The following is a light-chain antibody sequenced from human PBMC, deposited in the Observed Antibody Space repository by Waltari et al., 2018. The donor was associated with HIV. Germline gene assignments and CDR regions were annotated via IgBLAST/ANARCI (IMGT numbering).Light chain of an antibody. CDR1: TGAVTIGNY. Sequence: QPVVTQEPSLTVSPGGTVTLTCASSTGAVTIGNYPNWFQQKPGQAPRGLIYSTSNKNSWIPARFSGSLLGGKAALTLSGVQPEDEAEYYCLLYYGGAQRYVFGTGTKVTVL. CDR2: STS. V-gene: IGLV7-43*01. J-gene: IGLJ1*01. CDR3: LLYYGGAQRYV.